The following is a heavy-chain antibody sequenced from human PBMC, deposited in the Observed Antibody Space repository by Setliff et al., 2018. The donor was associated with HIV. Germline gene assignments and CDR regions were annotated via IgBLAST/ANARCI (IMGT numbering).Heavy chain of an antibody. CDR3: AKEYSASSEDP. CDR1: GFTFSSYA. Sequence: GESLKISCAASGFTFSSYAMSWVRQAPGRGLEWVSAISGSGGSTYYADSVKGRFTISRDNSKNTLYLQMNSLRAEDTAAYYCAKEYSASSEDPWGQGTLVTVSS. CDR2: ISGSGGST. J-gene: IGHJ5*01. D-gene: IGHD5-12*01. V-gene: IGHV3-23*01.